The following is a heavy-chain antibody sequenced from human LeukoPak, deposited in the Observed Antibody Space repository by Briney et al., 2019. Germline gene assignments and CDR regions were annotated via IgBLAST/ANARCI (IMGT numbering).Heavy chain of an antibody. CDR1: GFTFSSYA. V-gene: IGHV3-23*01. D-gene: IGHD3-10*01. CDR2: ISGSGGST. CDR3: AKELITMVRGVIIGPHAFDI. Sequence: GGSLRLSCAASGFTFSSYAMSWVRQAPGKGLEWVSAISGSGGSTYYADSVKGRFTISRDNSKNTLYLQMNSLRAEDTAVCYCAKELITMVRGVIIGPHAFDIWGQGTMVTVSS. J-gene: IGHJ3*02.